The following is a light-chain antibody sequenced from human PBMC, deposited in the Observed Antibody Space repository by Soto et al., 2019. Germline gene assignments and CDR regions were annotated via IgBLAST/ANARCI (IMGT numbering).Light chain of an antibody. Sequence: SYELTQAPSVSVAPGQTARITCGGNNIESKSVYWYQQKPGQAPVLVVYGDSDRPSGIPERFSGANSENTATLAISRVEAGDEADYSCQVWDSGSDHWVFGGGTKLTVL. CDR3: QVWDSGSDHWV. CDR1: NIESKS. CDR2: GDS. V-gene: IGLV3-21*02. J-gene: IGLJ3*02.